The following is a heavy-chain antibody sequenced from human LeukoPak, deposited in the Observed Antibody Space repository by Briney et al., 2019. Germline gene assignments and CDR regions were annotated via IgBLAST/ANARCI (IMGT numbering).Heavy chain of an antibody. D-gene: IGHD6-13*01. CDR1: GFTFSSYG. V-gene: IGHV3-33*01. CDR3: ARPGIAAAGAWDAFDI. CDR2: IWYDGSNK. Sequence: GGSLRLSCAASGFTFSSYGMHGVRQAPGKGLEWVAVIWYDGSNKYYADSVKGRFTISRDNSKNTLYLQMNSLRAEDTAVYYCARPGIAAAGAWDAFDIWGQGTMVTVSS. J-gene: IGHJ3*02.